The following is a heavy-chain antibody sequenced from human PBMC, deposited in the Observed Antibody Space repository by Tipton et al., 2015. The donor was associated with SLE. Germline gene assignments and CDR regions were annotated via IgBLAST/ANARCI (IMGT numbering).Heavy chain of an antibody. CDR2: IYYSGST. CDR1: GGSISSSSYY. V-gene: IGHV4-39*07. J-gene: IGHJ4*02. CDR3: ARHKPLLSIAVAGPGY. D-gene: IGHD6-19*01. Sequence: TLSLTCTVSGGSISSSSYYWGWIRQPPGKGLEWIGSIYYSGSTYYNPSLKSRVTISVDTSKNPFSLKLSSVTAADTAVYYCARHKPLLSIAVAGPGYWGQGTLVTVSS.